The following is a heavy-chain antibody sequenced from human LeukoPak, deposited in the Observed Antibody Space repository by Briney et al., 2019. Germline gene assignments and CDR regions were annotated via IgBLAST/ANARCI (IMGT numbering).Heavy chain of an antibody. Sequence: PGRFLRLSCAASGFTFSRYGMHWVRQAPGKGLEWVAVISYDGSNKYYADSVKGRFTISRDNSKNTLYLQMNSLRAEDTAVYYSAQDPGEWFGELFSLRPRYGVDVWGQGTTVTVSS. V-gene: IGHV3-30*18. J-gene: IGHJ6*02. D-gene: IGHD3-10*01. CDR1: GFTFSRYG. CDR3: AQDPGEWFGELFSLRPRYGVDV. CDR2: ISYDGSNK.